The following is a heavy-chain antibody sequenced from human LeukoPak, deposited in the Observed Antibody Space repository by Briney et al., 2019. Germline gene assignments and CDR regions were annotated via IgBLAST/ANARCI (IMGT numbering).Heavy chain of an antibody. CDR2: VYYSGST. Sequence: PSETLSLTCTVSGDSISSGGYHWSWIRQHPGKGLEWIGCVYYSGSTYYNPSLKSRVTISVDTSKNQFSLKLSSVTAADTAVYYCARKGDSMSVRGYSGYVPGVDAFDIWGQGTMVTVSS. D-gene: IGHD5-12*01. CDR1: GDSISSGGYH. CDR3: ARKGDSMSVRGYSGYVPGVDAFDI. V-gene: IGHV4-30-4*08. J-gene: IGHJ3*02.